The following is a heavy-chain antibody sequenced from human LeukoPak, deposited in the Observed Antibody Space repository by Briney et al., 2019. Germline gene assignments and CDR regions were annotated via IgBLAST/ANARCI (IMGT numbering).Heavy chain of an antibody. V-gene: IGHV3-33*06. CDR1: GFTFSSYG. D-gene: IGHD3-22*01. CDR3: AKESYYYDSRSEPY. CDR2: IWYDGSIK. J-gene: IGHJ4*02. Sequence: PGRSLRLSCAASGFTFSSYGMHWVRQAPGKGLEWVAVIWYDGSIKYYADSVKGRFTISRDNSENTLYLQMNSLRAEDTAVYYCAKESYYYDSRSEPYWGQGTLVTVSS.